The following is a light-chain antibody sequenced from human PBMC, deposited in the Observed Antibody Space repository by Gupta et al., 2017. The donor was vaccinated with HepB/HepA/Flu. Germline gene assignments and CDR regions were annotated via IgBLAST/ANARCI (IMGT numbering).Light chain of an antibody. CDR3: AAWDDSLNGHV. CDR1: SSNLGSNT. CDR2: SNN. J-gene: IGLJ1*01. Sequence: QSVLTQPPSASGTPGQRVTISCSGSSSNLGSNTVNWYQQLPGTAPKLLIYSNNQRPSGVPDRLSGSKSGTSASLAISGLQSEDEADYYCAAWDDSLNGHVFGTGTKVTVL. V-gene: IGLV1-44*01.